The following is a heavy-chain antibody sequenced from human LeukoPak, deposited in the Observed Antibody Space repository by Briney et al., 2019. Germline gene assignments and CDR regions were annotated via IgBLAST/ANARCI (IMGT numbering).Heavy chain of an antibody. D-gene: IGHD4/OR15-4a*01. CDR3: AREILEWDDYGGSRKYYGMDV. CDR2: VYHSGST. J-gene: IGHJ6*04. Sequence: SETLSLTCGVSDYSISSGYYWGWIRQPPGKGLGGIGRVYHSGSTYYNPSLKSRITISVDKYKHQFSLKLSSVTAADTAVYYCAREILEWDDYGGSRKYYGMDVWGKGTTVTVSS. CDR1: DYSISSGYY. V-gene: IGHV4-38-2*02.